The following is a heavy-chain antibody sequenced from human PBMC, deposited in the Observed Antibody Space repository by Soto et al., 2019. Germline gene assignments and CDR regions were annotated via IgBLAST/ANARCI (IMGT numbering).Heavy chain of an antibody. CDR3: ARTSYASSRTAADP. V-gene: IGHV4-31*03. CDR2: IYYSGST. Sequence: QVQLQESGPGLVKPSQTLSLTCTVSGGSISSGGYYWSWIRQHPGKGLEWIGYIYYSGSTYYNPSLKRRVTRSVDTSKNQCSLKPSSVTAAAAAVYYCARTSYASSRTAADPWGQGTLVTVSS. D-gene: IGHD3-22*01. J-gene: IGHJ5*02. CDR1: GGSISSGGYY.